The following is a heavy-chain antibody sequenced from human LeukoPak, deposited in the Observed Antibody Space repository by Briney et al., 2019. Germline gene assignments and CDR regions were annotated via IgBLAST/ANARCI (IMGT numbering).Heavy chain of an antibody. CDR2: ISSKTDGGTT. V-gene: IGHV3-15*01. CDR1: GFTFSNAW. Sequence: GGSLRLSCAASGFTFSNAWMSWVRQTPGKGLEWVGHISSKTDGGTTDYAAPVKGRFTISRDGSENTLYLQMDSLKPEDTAVYYCTTRNYYDSSGYYFRFDCWGQGTLVTVSS. CDR3: TTRNYYDSSGYYFRFDC. D-gene: IGHD3-22*01. J-gene: IGHJ4*02.